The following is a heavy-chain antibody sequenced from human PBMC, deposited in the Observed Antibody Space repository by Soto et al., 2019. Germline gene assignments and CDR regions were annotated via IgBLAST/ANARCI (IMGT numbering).Heavy chain of an antibody. V-gene: IGHV1-69*01. CDR1: GGTFSSYA. CDR3: AREVPRQHYHDSQNWYFDL. CDR2: IIPLFAIA. Sequence: QVQLVQSGAEVKKPGSSVKVSCKASGGTFSSYAISWVRQAPGQGLEWMGGIIPLFAIANYAQKFQGRVTITADESTSTAYMELSSLRSEDTAVYYCAREVPRQHYHDSQNWYFDLWGRGTLVTVSS. D-gene: IGHD3-22*01. J-gene: IGHJ2*01.